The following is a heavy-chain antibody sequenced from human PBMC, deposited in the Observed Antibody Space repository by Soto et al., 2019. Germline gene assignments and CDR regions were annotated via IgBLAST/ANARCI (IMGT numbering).Heavy chain of an antibody. CDR3: ARPSYDWGTNYYFYYGRDV. D-gene: IGHD3-10*01. CDR2: ISAYNGNT. CDR1: GYTFTSYG. V-gene: IGHV1-18*04. J-gene: IGHJ6*02. Sequence: QVQLVQSGAEVKKPGASVKVSCKASGYTFTSYGISWVRQSPGQGLEWMGWISAYNGNTNYAQKLQGRVTMTTDTPASTADLELRSLRSDGPAVYYCARPSYDWGTNYYFYYGRDVWGQGTTVSV.